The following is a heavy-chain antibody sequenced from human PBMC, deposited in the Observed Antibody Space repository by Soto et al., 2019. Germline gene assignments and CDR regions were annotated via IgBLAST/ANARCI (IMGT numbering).Heavy chain of an antibody. V-gene: IGHV4-59*01. D-gene: IGHD4-17*01. CDR3: ARDSLRMYPYYYYGMDV. CDR1: VGSISSYY. J-gene: IGHJ6*02. Sequence: PSETLSLTSTVSVGSISSYYWSWIRQPPGKGLEWIGYIYYSGSTNYNPSLKSRVTISVDTSKNQFSLMLSSVAAADTAVYYCARDSLRMYPYYYYGMDVWGQGTTVTVSS. CDR2: IYYSGST.